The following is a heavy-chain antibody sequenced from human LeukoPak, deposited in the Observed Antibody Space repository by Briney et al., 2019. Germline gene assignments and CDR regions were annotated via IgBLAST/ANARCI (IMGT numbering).Heavy chain of an antibody. CDR1: GGSFSGYY. J-gene: IGHJ6*03. Sequence: SETLSLTCAVYGGSFSGYYWGWVRQPPGKALEWIGNIFYSGSTYYSPSLKSRVTISLDTSRNQFSLKLNSVTAADTAVYYCARDLGGYELFFYYYYMDVWGKGTTVTISS. CDR3: ARDLGGYELFFYYYYMDV. V-gene: IGHV4-34*12. D-gene: IGHD5-12*01. CDR2: IFYSGST.